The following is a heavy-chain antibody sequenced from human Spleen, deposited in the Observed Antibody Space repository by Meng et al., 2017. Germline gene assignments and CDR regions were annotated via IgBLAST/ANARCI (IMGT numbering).Heavy chain of an antibody. D-gene: IGHD3-22*01. CDR2: FV. J-gene: IGHJ4*02. CDR1: AYASGTYG. V-gene: IGHV1-18*01. CDR3: ARVGYDSRGSYFDS. Sequence: QVHLLQAGPEVKKPGASVRVSCTASAYASGTYGISWVRQAPGQGLEWMGWFVNYAQKFQGRVIMTRDTSINTAYMELSSLRPDDTAVYYCARVGYDSRGSYFDSWGQGTLVTVSS.